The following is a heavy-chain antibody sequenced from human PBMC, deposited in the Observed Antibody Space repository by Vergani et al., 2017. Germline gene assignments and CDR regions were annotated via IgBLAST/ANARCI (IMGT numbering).Heavy chain of an antibody. D-gene: IGHD2-2*01. V-gene: IGHV1-2*02. Sequence: QVQLVQSGAEVKKPGASVKVSCKASGYTFTGYYMHWVRQAPGQGLEWMGWINPNSGGTNYAQKFQGRVTMTRDTSISTADMELSRLRSEDTAVYYCARETVVVPAARGYYFDYWGQGTLVTVSS. J-gene: IGHJ4*02. CDR3: ARETVVVPAARGYYFDY. CDR2: INPNSGGT. CDR1: GYTFTGYY.